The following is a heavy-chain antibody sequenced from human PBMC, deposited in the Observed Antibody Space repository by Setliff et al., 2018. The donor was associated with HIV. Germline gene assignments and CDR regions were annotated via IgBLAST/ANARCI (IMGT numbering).Heavy chain of an antibody. CDR2: IKSKTDGGTT. J-gene: IGHJ4*02. CDR1: GFTFSNAW. D-gene: IGHD1-26*01. Sequence: GGSLRLSCAASGFTFSNAWMSWVRQAPGKGLEWVGRIKSKTDGGTTGYAAPVKGRFTISRDDSKNTLYLQMNSLKTEDTAVYYCTTVVGARGEDDYWGQGTLVTVSS. V-gene: IGHV3-15*01. CDR3: TTVVGARGEDDY.